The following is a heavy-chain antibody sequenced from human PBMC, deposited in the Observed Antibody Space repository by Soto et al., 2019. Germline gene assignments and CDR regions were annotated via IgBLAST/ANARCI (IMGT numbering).Heavy chain of an antibody. D-gene: IGHD6-13*01. V-gene: IGHV4-31*03. CDR2: IAYSGST. Sequence: QVQLQESGPGLVKPSQTLSLTCTVSGGSISGVTYFWTWIRQHPGKGLEWIGYIAYSGSTYYNPSLKIRVIISIDTSKNKFSLRLSSVTAADTAVYYCATYWGAGNDAKGFHIWGQGTVVTVSS. CDR3: ATYWGAGNDAKGFHI. CDR1: GGSISGVTYF. J-gene: IGHJ3*02.